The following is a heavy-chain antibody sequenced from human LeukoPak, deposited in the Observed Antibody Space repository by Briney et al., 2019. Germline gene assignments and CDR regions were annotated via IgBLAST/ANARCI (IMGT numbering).Heavy chain of an antibody. Sequence: GRSLTLSCAPSGFTFSNYAMHWVSQAPRKGLEYVSGISSNGGSTYYTDSVKGRFTISRDNSKNTLYLQMGSLRVEDKAVYYCARDGGDVWSGYFYYYYMDVWGKGTTVTVSS. J-gene: IGHJ6*03. D-gene: IGHD3-3*01. CDR2: ISSNGGST. CDR3: ARDGGDVWSGYFYYYYMDV. CDR1: GFTFSNYA. V-gene: IGHV3-64*02.